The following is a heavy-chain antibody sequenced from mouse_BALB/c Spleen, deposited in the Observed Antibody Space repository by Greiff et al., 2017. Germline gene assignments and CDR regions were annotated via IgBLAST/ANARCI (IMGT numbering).Heavy chain of an antibody. Sequence: EVQRVESGGGLVQPGGSRKLSCAASGFTFSDYGMAWVRQAPGKGPEWVAFISNLAYSIYYADTVTGRFTISRENAKNTLYLEMSSLRSEDTAMYYCARDQDYGNYGFAYWGQGTLVTVSA. CDR3: ARDQDYGNYGFAY. D-gene: IGHD2-1*01. CDR2: ISNLAYSI. CDR1: GFTFSDYG. V-gene: IGHV5-15*02. J-gene: IGHJ3*01.